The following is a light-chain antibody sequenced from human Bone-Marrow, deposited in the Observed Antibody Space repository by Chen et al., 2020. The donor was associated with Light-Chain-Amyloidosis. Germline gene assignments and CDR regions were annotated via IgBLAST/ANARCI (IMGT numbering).Light chain of an antibody. CDR1: QDISSF. J-gene: IGKJ3*01. V-gene: IGKV1-33*01. CDR2: DAS. CDR3: QQFDNLPRT. Sequence: DIQMTQSPSSLSASVGDRVTITCQASQDISSFVNWYQQTPGKAPKLLIYDASHLETGVPSRFSGSGSGTDFTFTISSLQPEDIATYYCQQFDNLPRTCGPGTKVDLK.